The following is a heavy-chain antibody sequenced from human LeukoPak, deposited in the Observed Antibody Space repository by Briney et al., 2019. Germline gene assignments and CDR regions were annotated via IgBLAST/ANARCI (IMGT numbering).Heavy chain of an antibody. Sequence: GGSLRLSCAASGFTFSTYAMSWVRQAPGKGLEWVSGVSGNGGRSDYADSVKGRFTISRDNSKNSLFLQMNRLRAEDTAVYYCAKGVSGHYDILTGNDDWGQGTLVTVSS. CDR3: AKGVSGHYDILTGNDD. J-gene: IGHJ4*02. CDR1: GFTFSTYA. CDR2: VSGNGGRS. V-gene: IGHV3-23*01. D-gene: IGHD3-9*01.